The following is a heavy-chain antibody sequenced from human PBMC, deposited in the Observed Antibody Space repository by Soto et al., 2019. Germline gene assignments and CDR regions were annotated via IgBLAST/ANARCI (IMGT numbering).Heavy chain of an antibody. CDR2: INHSGST. CDR3: ASGCVRYFAWLRMGPNWFDP. D-gene: IGHD3-9*01. CDR1: GGSFSGYY. J-gene: IGHJ5*02. V-gene: IGHV4-34*01. Sequence: QVQLQQWGAGLLKPSETLSLTCAVYGGSFSGYYWSWIRQPPGKGLEWFGEINHSGSTNYNPSLKRRVTKSVDTSKNQFSLKLSSVSAADTAVYYCASGCVRYFAWLRMGPNWFDPWGKGTLVTVSS.